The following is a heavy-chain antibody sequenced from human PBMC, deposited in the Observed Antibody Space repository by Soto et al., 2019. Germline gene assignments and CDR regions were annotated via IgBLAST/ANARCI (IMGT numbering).Heavy chain of an antibody. CDR3: ARGRAVEMATISRYGMDV. CDR2: IIPIFGTA. Sequence: QVQLVQSGAEVKKPGSSVKGSCKASGGTFSSYAISWVRQAPGQGLEWMGGIIPIFGTANYAQKFQGRVTITADESTSTAYMELSRLRSEDTAVYYCARGRAVEMATISRYGMDVWGQGTTVTVSS. D-gene: IGHD5-12*01. V-gene: IGHV1-69*01. CDR1: GGTFSSYA. J-gene: IGHJ6*02.